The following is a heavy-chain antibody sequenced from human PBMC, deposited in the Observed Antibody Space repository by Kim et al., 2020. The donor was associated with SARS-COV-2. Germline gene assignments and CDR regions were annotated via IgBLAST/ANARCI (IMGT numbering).Heavy chain of an antibody. D-gene: IGHD6-19*01. Sequence: SETLSLTCAVYGGSFSGYYWSWIRQPPGKGLEWIGEINHSGSTNYNPSLKSRVTISVDTSKNQFSLKLSSVTAADTAVYYCARGMAVAGIYYFDYWGQGTLVTVSS. CDR2: INHSGST. J-gene: IGHJ4*02. CDR3: ARGMAVAGIYYFDY. V-gene: IGHV4-34*01. CDR1: GGSFSGYY.